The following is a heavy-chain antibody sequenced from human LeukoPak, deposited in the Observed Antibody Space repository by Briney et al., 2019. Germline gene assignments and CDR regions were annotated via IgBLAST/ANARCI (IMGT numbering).Heavy chain of an antibody. D-gene: IGHD6-13*01. CDR1: GGSFSGYY. V-gene: IGHV4-34*01. CDR3: ARRSSWYPNWFDP. CDR2: INHSGST. J-gene: IGHJ5*02. Sequence: SETLSLTCAVYGGSFSGYYWSWIRQPPGKGLEWNGEINHSGSTNYNPSLKSRVTISVDTSKNQFSLKLSSVTAADTAVYYCARRSSWYPNWFDPWGQGTLVTVSS.